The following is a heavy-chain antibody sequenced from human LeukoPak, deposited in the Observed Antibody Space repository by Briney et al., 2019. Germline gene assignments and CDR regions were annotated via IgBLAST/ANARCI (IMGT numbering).Heavy chain of an antibody. CDR1: WDSVSSNGAS. D-gene: IGHD3-3*01. V-gene: IGHV6-1*01. CDR2: TYYRSQQWHS. Sequence: SQTLSLTRAISWDSVSSNGASGNWIRQSPSRGLEWLGRTYYRSQQWHSDYAPSVKGRITLNPDTSKNQFSLQLNSMTPEDTAVYYGGRETDFGVVTNWGQGTLVTVSS. J-gene: IGHJ4*02. CDR3: GRETDFGVVTN.